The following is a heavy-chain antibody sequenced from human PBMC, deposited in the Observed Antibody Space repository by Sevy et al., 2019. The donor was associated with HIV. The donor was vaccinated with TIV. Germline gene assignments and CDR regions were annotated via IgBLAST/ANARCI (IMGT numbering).Heavy chain of an antibody. CDR3: ARDEVGGSYWEFDY. J-gene: IGHJ4*02. Sequence: GGSLSLSCAASGFTFSSYSMNWVRQAPGKGLEWVSSISTSSSYIYYADSVKGRFTTSSDNAKKSLYLQMNSLRAEDTAVYYCARDEVGGSYWEFDYWGQGTLVTVSS. CDR1: GFTFSSYS. V-gene: IGHV3-21*01. CDR2: ISTSSSYI. D-gene: IGHD1-26*01.